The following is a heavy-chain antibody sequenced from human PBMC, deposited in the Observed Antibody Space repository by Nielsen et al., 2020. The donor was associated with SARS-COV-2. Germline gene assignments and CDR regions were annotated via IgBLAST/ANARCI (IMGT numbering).Heavy chain of an antibody. J-gene: IGHJ1*01. CDR1: GFIFSSYA. D-gene: IGHD6-19*01. V-gene: IGHV3-23*01. CDR3: AKMSPPGIAVGTAEYFQH. Sequence: GESLQISCTASGFIFSSYAMSWVRQAPGTGLEWVSAISGSGGRTYYADSVKGRFTISRDKSKNTLYVLMNSLRAEDTAVYYCAKMSPPGIAVGTAEYFQHWGQGTLVTVSS. CDR2: ISGSGGRT.